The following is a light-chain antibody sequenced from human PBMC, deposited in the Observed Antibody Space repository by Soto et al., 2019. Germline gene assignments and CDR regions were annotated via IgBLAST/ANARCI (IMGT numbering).Light chain of an antibody. Sequence: QAVVTQSSSASASLGSSVKLTCTLSSGHSRYFIAWHQQQPGKAPQYLMKLEGGGGYIRGSGVPDRFSGSSTGADRYLTISNLQSEDEADYHCETWDGNIQVFGGGTKLTVL. CDR1: SGHSRYF. J-gene: IGLJ3*02. CDR2: LEGGGGY. CDR3: ETWDGNIQV. V-gene: IGLV4-60*03.